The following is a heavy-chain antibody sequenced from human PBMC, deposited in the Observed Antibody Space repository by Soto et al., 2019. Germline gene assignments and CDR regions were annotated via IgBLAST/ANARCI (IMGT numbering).Heavy chain of an antibody. CDR3: ERERESLFDYGATRPLDY. J-gene: IGHJ4*02. D-gene: IGHD4-17*01. CDR2: IIPIFGTA. Sequence: QVQLVQSGAEVKKPGSSVKVSCKASGGTFSSYAISWVRQAPGQGLEWMGGIIPIFGTANYAQKFQGRVTITGDNYKNTAYIEQNSVRSEDRAVYYCERERESLFDYGATRPLDYWGQGTLVTVSS. V-gene: IGHV1-69*06. CDR1: GGTFSSYA.